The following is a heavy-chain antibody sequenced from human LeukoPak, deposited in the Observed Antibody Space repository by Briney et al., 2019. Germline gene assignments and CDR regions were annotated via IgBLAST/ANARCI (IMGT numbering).Heavy chain of an antibody. V-gene: IGHV3-74*01. J-gene: IGHJ4*02. CDR1: GFTFSSYC. D-gene: IGHD1-7*01. CDR3: TRGRTTLDY. Sequence: PGGSLRLSCAASGFTFSSYCMHWVRQAPGKGLVWVSRINSDGSNTAYADSVKGRFTISRDNAKNTLYLQMNSLRAEDTAVYYCTRGRTTLDYWGQGTLVTVSS. CDR2: INSDGSNT.